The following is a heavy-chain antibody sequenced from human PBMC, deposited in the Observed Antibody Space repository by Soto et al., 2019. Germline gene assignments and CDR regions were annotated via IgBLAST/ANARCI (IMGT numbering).Heavy chain of an antibody. D-gene: IGHD3-3*01. J-gene: IGHJ4*02. Sequence: QVPLVESGGGVVQPGRSLRLSCAASGFTFSSYAMHWVRQAPGKGLEWVAVISYDGSNKYYADSVKGRFTISRDNSKNTLYLQMNSLRAEDTAVYYCARDLKGYYDFWSGYYIHYWGQGTLVTVSS. CDR1: GFTFSSYA. V-gene: IGHV3-30-3*01. CDR2: ISYDGSNK. CDR3: ARDLKGYYDFWSGYYIHY.